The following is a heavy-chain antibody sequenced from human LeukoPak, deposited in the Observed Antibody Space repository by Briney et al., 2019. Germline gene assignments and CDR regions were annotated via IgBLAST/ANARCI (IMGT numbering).Heavy chain of an antibody. Sequence: GASVKVSCKASGGTFSSTTINWVRQAPGQGLEWMGGITPIFRTPNYAQKFQGRVTITAVESMGTAYMELSSLRSEDTAVYYCARGWLAETTVVTPYNYWGQGTLVTVSS. CDR1: GGTFSSTT. V-gene: IGHV1-69*13. J-gene: IGHJ4*02. CDR2: ITPIFRTP. D-gene: IGHD2-21*02. CDR3: ARGWLAETTVVTPYNY.